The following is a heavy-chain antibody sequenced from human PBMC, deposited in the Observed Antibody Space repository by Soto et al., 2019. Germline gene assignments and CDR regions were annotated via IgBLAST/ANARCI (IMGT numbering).Heavy chain of an antibody. Sequence: GASVKVSCKASGGTFSSYTISWVRQAPGQGLEWMGRIIPILGIANYAQKFQGRVTITADKSTSTAYMELSSLRSEDTAVYYCARPINTDMVPGDAFDIWGQGTMVTVSS. V-gene: IGHV1-69*02. CDR3: ARPINTDMVPGDAFDI. CDR2: IIPILGIA. J-gene: IGHJ3*02. CDR1: GGTFSSYT. D-gene: IGHD5-18*01.